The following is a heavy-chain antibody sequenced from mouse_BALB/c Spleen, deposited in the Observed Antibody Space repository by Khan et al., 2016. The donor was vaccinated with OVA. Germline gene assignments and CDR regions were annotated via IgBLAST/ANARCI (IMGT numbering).Heavy chain of an antibody. CDR1: GYTFSSYW. CDR2: ILPGSGSS. CDR3: ARVNYGSRDYFDY. Sequence: QVQLQQSGAELMKPGASVKISCKATGYTFSSYWLEWVKQRPGHGLKWIGEILPGSGSSNYNENFKGKATFTADISSKTTYMQLSSLTSEDSAVYYCARVNYGSRDYFDYWGQGTTLTVSS. D-gene: IGHD1-1*01. V-gene: IGHV1-9*01. J-gene: IGHJ2*01.